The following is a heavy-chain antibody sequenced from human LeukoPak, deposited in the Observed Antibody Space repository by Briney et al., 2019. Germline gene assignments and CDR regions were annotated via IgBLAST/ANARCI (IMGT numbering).Heavy chain of an antibody. J-gene: IGHJ3*02. Sequence: GGSLRLSCVASGLPFSEYSMSWVRQAPGKGLEWVSCISKSSTFIHYADSVKGRFTISRDNAKNSLFLQMNSLRAEDTAVYYCVRGNRDYYYDTSGYYVESFDNWGQGTMVTVSS. CDR1: GLPFSEYS. CDR2: ISKSSTFI. D-gene: IGHD3-22*01. CDR3: VRGNRDYYYDTSGYYVESFDN. V-gene: IGHV3-21*01.